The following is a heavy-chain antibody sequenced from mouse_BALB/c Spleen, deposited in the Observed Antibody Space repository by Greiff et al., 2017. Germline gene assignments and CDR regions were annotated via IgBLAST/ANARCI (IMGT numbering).Heavy chain of an antibody. Sequence: VQLQESGAELVRPGTSVKISCKASGYTFTNYWLGWVKQRPGHGLEWIGDIYPGGGYTNYNEKFKGKATLTADTSSSTAYMQLSSLTSEDSAVYFCARSSMITRGGNWFAYWGQGTLVTVSA. CDR2: IYPGGGYT. V-gene: IGHV1-63*02. CDR1: GYTFTNYW. CDR3: ARSSMITRGGNWFAY. J-gene: IGHJ3*01. D-gene: IGHD2-4*01.